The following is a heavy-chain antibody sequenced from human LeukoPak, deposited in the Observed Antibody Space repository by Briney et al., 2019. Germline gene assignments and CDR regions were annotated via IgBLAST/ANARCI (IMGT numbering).Heavy chain of an antibody. Sequence: PGGSLRLSCAASGFTFSKDAMSWVRQAPGKGLEWVSAISASGGGTYNAGSVKGRFTISRDNSKNTLYLQMNSLRSEDTAVYYCARRGVTLTDYWGQGTLVTVSS. CDR1: GFTFSKDA. D-gene: IGHD2-21*02. CDR3: ARRGVTLTDY. J-gene: IGHJ4*02. V-gene: IGHV3-23*01. CDR2: ISASGGGT.